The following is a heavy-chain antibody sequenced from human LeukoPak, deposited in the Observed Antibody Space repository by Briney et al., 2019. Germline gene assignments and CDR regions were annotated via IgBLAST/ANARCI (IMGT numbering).Heavy chain of an antibody. CDR3: ANLHYDILTGYIYYLDY. CDR2: ISGSGGST. Sequence: GGSLRLSCAASGFTSSSYGMSWVRQAPGKGLEWVSAISGSGGSTYYADSVKGRFTISRDNSKNTLYLQMNSLRAEDTAVYYCANLHYDILTGYIYYLDYWGQGTLVTVS. D-gene: IGHD3-9*01. V-gene: IGHV3-23*01. J-gene: IGHJ4*02. CDR1: GFTSSSYG.